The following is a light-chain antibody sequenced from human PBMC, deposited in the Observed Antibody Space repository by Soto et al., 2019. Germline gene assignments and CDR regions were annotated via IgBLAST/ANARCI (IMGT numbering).Light chain of an antibody. CDR1: SSDVGGYNY. J-gene: IGLJ7*01. CDR2: AVS. Sequence: QSALTQPASVSGSPGQSITISCTGTSSDVGGYNYVSWYQHHPGKAPKLMIYAVSNRPSGVSNRFSASKSGNTASLTISGLQADDEADYYCSSYTASTPGVLFGGGTQLTVL. V-gene: IGLV2-14*03. CDR3: SSYTASTPGVL.